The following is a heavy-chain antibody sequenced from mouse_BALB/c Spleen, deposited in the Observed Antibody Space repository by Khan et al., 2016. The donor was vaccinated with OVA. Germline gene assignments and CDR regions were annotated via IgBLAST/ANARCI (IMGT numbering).Heavy chain of an antibody. Sequence: EVELVESGGDLVKTGGSLKLSCAASGFTFSTYGMSWVRQTPDKRLEWVATINSGGHYTYYIDSVKGRFTISRDNAKNFLYLQMTSLRSEDTAMYYCARLAYYYHSEAFAYWGQGTLVTVSA. V-gene: IGHV5-6*01. CDR2: INSGGHYT. D-gene: IGHD1-1*02. J-gene: IGHJ3*01. CDR1: GFTFSTYG. CDR3: ARLAYYYHSEAFAY.